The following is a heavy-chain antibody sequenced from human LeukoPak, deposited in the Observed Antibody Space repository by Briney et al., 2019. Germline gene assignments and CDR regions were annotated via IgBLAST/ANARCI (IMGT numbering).Heavy chain of an antibody. CDR3: ARFRLRWYLDY. Sequence: PSQTLSLTCTVSGGSISSGSYYWSWIRQPAGKGLEWIGRIYTSGSTNYNPSLKSRVTISVDTSKNQFSLKLSSVTAADTAVYYCARFRLRWYLDYWGQGTLVTVSS. D-gene: IGHD4-23*01. CDR2: IYTSGST. J-gene: IGHJ4*02. V-gene: IGHV4-61*02. CDR1: GGSISSGSYY.